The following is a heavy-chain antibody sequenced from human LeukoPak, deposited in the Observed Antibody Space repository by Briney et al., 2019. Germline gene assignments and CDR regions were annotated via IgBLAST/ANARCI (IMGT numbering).Heavy chain of an antibody. D-gene: IGHD5-24*01. CDR2: IYYTGST. V-gene: IGHV4-39*07. CDR3: ASLFGATIFGYFDL. CDR1: GGSISSSSYY. Sequence: PSETLSLTCSASGGSISSSSYYWGWIRQPPGKGLEWIGSIYYTGSTYYNPSLKSRVTISVDTSKNQFSLKVSSVTAADTAVYYCASLFGATIFGYFDLWGRGTLVTASS. J-gene: IGHJ2*01.